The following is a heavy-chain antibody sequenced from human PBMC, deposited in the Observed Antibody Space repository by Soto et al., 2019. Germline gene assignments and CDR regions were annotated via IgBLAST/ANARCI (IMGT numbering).Heavy chain of an antibody. CDR2: ISYDGSNK. Sequence: QVQLVESGGGVVQPGRSLRLSCAASGFTFSSYGMHWVRQAPGKGLEWVAVISYDGSNKYYADSVKGRFTISRDNSKNTLYLQMNSLRAEDTAVYYCAKEHWNYLRYYFDYWGQGTLVTVSS. CDR1: GFTFSSYG. V-gene: IGHV3-30*18. CDR3: AKEHWNYLRYYFDY. D-gene: IGHD1-7*01. J-gene: IGHJ4*02.